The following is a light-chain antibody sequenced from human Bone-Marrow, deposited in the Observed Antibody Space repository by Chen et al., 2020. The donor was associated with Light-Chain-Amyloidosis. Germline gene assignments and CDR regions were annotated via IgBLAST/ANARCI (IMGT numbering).Light chain of an antibody. CDR3: SSYTITNTLV. Sequence: QSAPPQPPSRSWSPWPSIPLPLTGTSSDVGGDNHVSWYQQHPDKAPKLMIYEVTNRPSWVPDRFSGSKSDNTASLTISGLQTEDEADYFCSSYTITNTLVFGSGTRVTVL. CDR2: EVT. V-gene: IGLV2-14*01. J-gene: IGLJ1*01. CDR1: SSDVGGDNH.